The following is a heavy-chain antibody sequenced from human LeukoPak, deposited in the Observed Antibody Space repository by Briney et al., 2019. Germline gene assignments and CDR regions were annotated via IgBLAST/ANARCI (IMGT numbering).Heavy chain of an antibody. Sequence: QPGGSLRLSCAASGFTFRSYGVSWVCQAPGEGREWVSYISSSGSTIYYADSVRGRFTISRDNAKNSLYLQMNSLRAEDTAVYYCATEGTHCSSTKCYYYFDYWGQGTLVTVSS. CDR2: ISSSGSTI. V-gene: IGHV3-48*03. J-gene: IGHJ4*02. CDR1: GFTFRSYG. D-gene: IGHD2-2*01. CDR3: ATEGTHCSSTKCYYYFDY.